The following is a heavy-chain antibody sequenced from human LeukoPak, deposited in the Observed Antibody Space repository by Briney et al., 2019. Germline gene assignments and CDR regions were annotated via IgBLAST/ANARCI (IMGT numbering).Heavy chain of an antibody. J-gene: IGHJ4*02. CDR3: ARAGLVGATIVISDY. D-gene: IGHD1-26*01. CDR2: ISGSGGST. Sequence: ETLSLTCTVSGGSISSYYWSWVRQAPGKGLEWVSAISGSGGSTYYADSVKGRFTVSRDNSKNTLYLQMNSLRAEDTAVYYCARAGLVGATIVISDYWGQGTLVTVSS. CDR1: GGSISSYY. V-gene: IGHV3-23*01.